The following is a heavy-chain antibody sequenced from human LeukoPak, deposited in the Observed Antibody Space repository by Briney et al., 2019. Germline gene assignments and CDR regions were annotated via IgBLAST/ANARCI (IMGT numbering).Heavy chain of an antibody. CDR2: IRYDGSNK. Sequence: GGSLRLSCAASGFTFSSYSIHWVRQAPGKGLEWVAFIRYDGSNKYYADSVKGRFTISRDNSKNTVYLQMNSLRAEDTAVYYCAKHGLPLVVISAPLDYWGQGTLVTVAS. J-gene: IGHJ4*02. D-gene: IGHD2-15*01. V-gene: IGHV3-30*02. CDR1: GFTFSSYS. CDR3: AKHGLPLVVISAPLDY.